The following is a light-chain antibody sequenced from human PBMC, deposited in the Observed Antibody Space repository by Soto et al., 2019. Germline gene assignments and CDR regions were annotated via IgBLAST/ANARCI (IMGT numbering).Light chain of an antibody. CDR1: QTISSW. J-gene: IGKJ1*01. Sequence: DIQMTQSPSTLSASVRDRVTITCRASQTISSWLAWFQQRPGRAPKFLIYKASSLKNGVPLRFSGSGSGTQFTLTNSSLQPDDFATYYCQQYDSYSWTLGQGTKVDIK. V-gene: IGKV1-5*03. CDR2: KAS. CDR3: QQYDSYSWT.